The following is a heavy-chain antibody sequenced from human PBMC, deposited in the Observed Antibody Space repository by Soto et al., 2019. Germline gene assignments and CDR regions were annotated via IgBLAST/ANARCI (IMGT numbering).Heavy chain of an antibody. V-gene: IGHV3-33*01. CDR2: IWYDGSNK. D-gene: IGHD2-8*01. J-gene: IGHJ4*02. Sequence: QVQLVESGGGVVQPGRSLRLSCAASGFTFSSYGMHWVRQAPGKGLEWVAVIWYDGSNKYYADSVKGRFTISRDNSKNTLYLQMNSLRAEDTAVYYCAREIMGVKTTDYYFDYWGQGTLVTVSS. CDR3: AREIMGVKTTDYYFDY. CDR1: GFTFSSYG.